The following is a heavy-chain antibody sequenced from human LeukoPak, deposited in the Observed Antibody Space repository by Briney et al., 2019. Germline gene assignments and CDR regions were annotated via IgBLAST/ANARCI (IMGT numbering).Heavy chain of an antibody. D-gene: IGHD3-10*01. V-gene: IGHV6-1*01. Sequence: SQTLSLTCAISGDNVSSNSATWSWIRQSPSRGLEWLGRTYNRSKWYSDYAVSVRSRLTIDPDTSKYQFSLQLNSVTPDDTAVYYCARGVGAAWKVFDYWGQGTLVTVSS. CDR3: ARGVGAAWKVFDY. CDR1: GDNVSSNSAT. J-gene: IGHJ4*02. CDR2: TYNRSKWYS.